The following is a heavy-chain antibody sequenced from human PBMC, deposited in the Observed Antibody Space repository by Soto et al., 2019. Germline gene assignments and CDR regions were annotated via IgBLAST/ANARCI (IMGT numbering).Heavy chain of an antibody. CDR3: ARDVSTSAAGIDY. CDR2: IYYSGST. J-gene: IGHJ4*02. V-gene: IGHV4-61*01. CDR1: GGSVSSGSYY. D-gene: IGHD6-13*01. Sequence: SETLSLTCTVSGGSVSSGSYYWSWIRQPPGKGLEWIGYIYYSGSTNYNPSLKSRVTISVDTSKNQFSLKLSSVTAADTAVYYCARDVSTSAAGIDYWGQGTLVTVSS.